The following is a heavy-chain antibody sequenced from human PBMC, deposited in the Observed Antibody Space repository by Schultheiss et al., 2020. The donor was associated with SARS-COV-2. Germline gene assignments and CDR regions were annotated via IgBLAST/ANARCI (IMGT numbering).Heavy chain of an antibody. CDR2: INDSGST. D-gene: IGHD2-2*01. Sequence: SETLSLTCAVYGGSFSGYYWSWIRQPPGKGLEWIGEINDSGSTNYNPSLKSRVTISLDTSKKQFSLKLSSVTAADTAVYYCAREWTAAPFDYWGQGTLVTVSS. J-gene: IGHJ4*02. V-gene: IGHV4-34*01. CDR3: AREWTAAPFDY. CDR1: GGSFSGYY.